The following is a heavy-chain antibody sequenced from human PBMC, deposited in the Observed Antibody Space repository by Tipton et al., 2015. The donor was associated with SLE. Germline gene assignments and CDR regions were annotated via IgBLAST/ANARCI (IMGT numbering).Heavy chain of an antibody. V-gene: IGHV4-59*11. J-gene: IGHJ3*02. Sequence: TLSLTCTVSGGSISSHYWCWIRQSPGKGLEWIGYSYYTGSTYYNPSLKSRVTISVDTSKNQFSLKLTSVTAAYTAVYYCANAPAGLFGLDIWGQGTLVTVSS. CDR2: SYYTGST. CDR1: GGSISSHY. D-gene: IGHD3-16*01. CDR3: ANAPAGLFGLDI.